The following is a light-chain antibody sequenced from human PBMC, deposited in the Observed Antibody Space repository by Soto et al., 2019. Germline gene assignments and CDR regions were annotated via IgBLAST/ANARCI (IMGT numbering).Light chain of an antibody. Sequence: EIVMTQSPATLSVSPGETVTLSCRTSQSVSSDLAWYQHKPGQAPRLLIYAASTRATDIPAKFSGSGSGSEFTLTISSLQSEDFAIYYCQQYNNWPRTFGQGTKVDI. CDR1: QSVSSD. CDR3: QQYNNWPRT. J-gene: IGKJ1*01. CDR2: AAS. V-gene: IGKV3-15*01.